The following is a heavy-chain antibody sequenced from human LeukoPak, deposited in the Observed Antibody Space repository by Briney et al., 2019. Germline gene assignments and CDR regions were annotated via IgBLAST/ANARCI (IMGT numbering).Heavy chain of an antibody. CDR3: ARRLYDSSGYYPYYSDY. D-gene: IGHD3-22*01. V-gene: IGHV3-21*01. J-gene: IGHJ4*02. Sequence: GGSLRLSCAASGIIFSNYWMHWVRQAPGKGLEWVSSISSSSSYIYYADSVKGRFTISRDNAKNSLYLQMNSLRAEDTAVYYCARRLYDSSGYYPYYSDYWGQGTLVTVSS. CDR1: GIIFSNYW. CDR2: ISSSSSYI.